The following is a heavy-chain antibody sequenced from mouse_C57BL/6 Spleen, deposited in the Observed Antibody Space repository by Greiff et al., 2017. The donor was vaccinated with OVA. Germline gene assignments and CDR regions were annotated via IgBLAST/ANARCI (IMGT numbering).Heavy chain of an antibody. CDR3: AREMDY. CDR2: ISYDGSN. J-gene: IGHJ4*01. CDR1: GYSITSGYY. Sequence: EVKLMESGPGLVKPSQSLSLTCSVSGYSITSGYYWNWIRQFPGNILEWVSYISYDGSNNYNPSLKNRISITRDTSKNQFFLKLNSVTTEDRATYYCAREMDYWGQGTSVTVSS. V-gene: IGHV3-6*01.